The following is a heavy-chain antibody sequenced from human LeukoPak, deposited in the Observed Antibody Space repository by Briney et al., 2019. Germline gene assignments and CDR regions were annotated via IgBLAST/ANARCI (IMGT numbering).Heavy chain of an antibody. Sequence: GGSLRLSCAASGFTFSSHAMSWVRQAPGKGLEWVSAISGSGGSTYYADSVKGRFTISRDNSKNTLYLQMNSLRAEDTAVYYCAKDHCSSTSCHGGAMMDVWGKGTTVTVSS. CDR3: AKDHCSSTSCHGGAMMDV. V-gene: IGHV3-23*01. J-gene: IGHJ6*04. CDR2: ISGSGGST. D-gene: IGHD2-2*01. CDR1: GFTFSSHA.